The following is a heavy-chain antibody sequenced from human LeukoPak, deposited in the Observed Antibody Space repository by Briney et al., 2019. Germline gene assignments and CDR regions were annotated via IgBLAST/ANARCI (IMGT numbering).Heavy chain of an antibody. Sequence: GGSLRLSCAASGFIFSSYSMNWVRQAPGKGLEWVSSISSSSSYIYYADSVKGRFTISRDNAKNSLYLQMNSLRAEDTAVYYCARDRSGGNWFDPWGQGTLVTVSS. CDR1: GFIFSSYS. J-gene: IGHJ5*02. D-gene: IGHD3-16*01. CDR2: ISSSSSYI. V-gene: IGHV3-21*01. CDR3: ARDRSGGNWFDP.